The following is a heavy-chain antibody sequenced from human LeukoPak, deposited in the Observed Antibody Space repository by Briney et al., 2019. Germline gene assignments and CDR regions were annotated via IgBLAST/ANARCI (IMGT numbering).Heavy chain of an antibody. Sequence: GASVKVSCKVSGYTLTELSMHWVRQAPGKGLEWMGGFDPEDGETIYAQKFQGRVTMTRNTSISTAYMELSSLRSEDTAVYYCAKTGDYVWFDYWGQGTLVTVSS. CDR3: AKTGDYVWFDY. J-gene: IGHJ4*02. D-gene: IGHD4-17*01. V-gene: IGHV1-24*01. CDR2: FDPEDGET. CDR1: GYTLTELS.